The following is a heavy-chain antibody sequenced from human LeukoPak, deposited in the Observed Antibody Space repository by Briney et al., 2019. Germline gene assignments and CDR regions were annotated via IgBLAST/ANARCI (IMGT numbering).Heavy chain of an antibody. V-gene: IGHV4-59*01. D-gene: IGHD2-15*01. Sequence: SETLSLTCTVSGGSMSSYYWSWIRQPPGKGLEWIGYIYYSGSTNYNPSLKSRVTISVDTSKNQFSLKLSSVTAADTAVYYCARGGGSWVRETNWFDPWGQGTLVTVSS. CDR3: ARGGGSWVRETNWFDP. CDR1: GGSMSSYY. J-gene: IGHJ5*02. CDR2: IYYSGST.